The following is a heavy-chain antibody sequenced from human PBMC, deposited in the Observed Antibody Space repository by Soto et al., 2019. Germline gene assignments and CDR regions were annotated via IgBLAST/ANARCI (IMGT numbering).Heavy chain of an antibody. J-gene: IGHJ6*02. V-gene: IGHV2-5*01. D-gene: IGHD2-8*01. CDR3: AHTRCESNYYYYYGMDV. Sequence: SGPTLVNPTQTLTLTCTFSGLSLSTSGVGVGWIRQPPGKALEWLALIYWNDDKRYSPSLKSRLTITKDTSKNQVVLTMTNMNPVDTATYYCAHTRCESNYYYYYGMDVWGQGTTVTVSS. CDR2: IYWNDDK. CDR1: GLSLSTSGVG.